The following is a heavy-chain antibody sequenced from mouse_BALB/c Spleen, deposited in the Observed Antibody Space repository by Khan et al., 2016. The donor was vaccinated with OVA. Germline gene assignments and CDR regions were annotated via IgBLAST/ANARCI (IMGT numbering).Heavy chain of an antibody. D-gene: IGHD1-1*01. V-gene: IGHV1-52*01. CDR3: ARGGGITVYAMDY. CDR1: GYTFTNYW. Sequence: QVQLQQPGAELVRPGASVKLSCKASGYTFTNYWMNWVKQRPEQGLEWIGRIDPYDSETHYNQKFKDKAILTVDKSSRTAYMQLSSLASEDAAVSYYARGGGITVYAMDYWGQGTSVTVSS. CDR2: IDPYDSET. J-gene: IGHJ4*01.